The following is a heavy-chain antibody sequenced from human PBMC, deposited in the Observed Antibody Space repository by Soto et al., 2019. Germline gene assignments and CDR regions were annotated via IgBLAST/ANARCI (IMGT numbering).Heavy chain of an antibody. CDR3: ARRGYGLYFDY. J-gene: IGHJ4*02. D-gene: IGHD3-10*01. CDR1: GFTFSSYA. CDR2: ISGNGGST. Sequence: EVQLVESGGGLVQPGGSLRLSCAASGFTFSSYAMHWVRQAPGKGLEYVSAISGNGGSTYSANSVKGRFTISIENSKNTLYLQMGSLRAEDMAVYYCARRGYGLYFDYWGQGTLVTVSS. V-gene: IGHV3-64*01.